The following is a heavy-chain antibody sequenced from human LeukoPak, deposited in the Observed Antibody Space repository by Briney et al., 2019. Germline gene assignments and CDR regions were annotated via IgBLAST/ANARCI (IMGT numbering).Heavy chain of an antibody. V-gene: IGHV1-3*04. D-gene: IGHD2-21*02. Sequence: ASVKVSCKASGYTFTSYAIHWVRLAPGQRLECMGWINTGNGNTKYSQKFQGRVTITRDTSASTAYMDLSSLRSEDTAVYYCARNTETAIPLPYYFDCWGQGTLVTVSS. CDR3: ARNTETAIPLPYYFDC. CDR2: INTGNGNT. J-gene: IGHJ4*02. CDR1: GYTFTSYA.